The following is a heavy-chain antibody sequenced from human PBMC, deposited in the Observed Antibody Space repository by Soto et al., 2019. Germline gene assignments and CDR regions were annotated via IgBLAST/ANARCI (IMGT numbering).Heavy chain of an antibody. D-gene: IGHD6-13*01. CDR3: ARDTGYSSSWYDY. Sequence: GGSLRLSCAASGFTFSSYAMHWVRQAPDKGLEWVAVISYDGSNKYYADSVKGRFTISRDNSKNTLYLQMNSLRAEDTAVYYCARDTGYSSSWYDYWGQGTLVTVSS. V-gene: IGHV3-30*04. CDR1: GFTFSSYA. J-gene: IGHJ4*02. CDR2: ISYDGSNK.